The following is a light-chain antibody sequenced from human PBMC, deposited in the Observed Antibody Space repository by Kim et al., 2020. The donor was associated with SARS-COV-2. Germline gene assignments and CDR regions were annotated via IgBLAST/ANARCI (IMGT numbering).Light chain of an antibody. CDR1: SGSIASKS. J-gene: IGLJ3*02. CDR3: QSYDSSNPWV. CDR2: DHN. V-gene: IGLV6-57*04. Sequence: NFMLTQPLSVSGSPGATVTISCTRSSGSIASKSVQWYQQRPGSAPVTVIYDHNQRPSGVPDRFSGSVDISSNSASLTLSGLETEDEADYYCQSYDSSNPWVFGGGTQLTVL.